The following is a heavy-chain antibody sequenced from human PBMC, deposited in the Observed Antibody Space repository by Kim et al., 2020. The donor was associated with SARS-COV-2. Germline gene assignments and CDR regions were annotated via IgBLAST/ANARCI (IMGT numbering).Heavy chain of an antibody. CDR3: ARAGGSDRYELDY. CDR2: IYHSGST. V-gene: IGHV4-38-2*02. J-gene: IGHJ4*02. D-gene: IGHD3-10*01. CDR1: GYSISSGYY. Sequence: SETLSLTCTVSGYSISSGYYWGWIRQPPGKGLEWIASIYHSGSTYYNPPLKSRVTISVDTSKNQFSLKLSSVTAADTAVYYCARAGGSDRYELDYWGQGTLVTVTS.